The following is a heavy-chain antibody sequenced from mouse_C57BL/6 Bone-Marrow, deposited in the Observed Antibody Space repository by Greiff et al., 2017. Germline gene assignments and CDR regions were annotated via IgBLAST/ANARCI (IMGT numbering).Heavy chain of an antibody. Sequence: QVQLQQPGAELVNPGASVQLSCKASGYPFTSYWMHWLKQRPGQGLEWIGMILPNSGSTNYNEKFKSKATLTVDKSSSTAYMQLSSLTSEDSAVYYCARDYDSFYAMDYWGQGTSVSVSS. CDR3: ARDYDSFYAMDY. V-gene: IGHV1-64*01. D-gene: IGHD1-1*01. CDR1: GYPFTSYW. J-gene: IGHJ4*01. CDR2: ILPNSGST.